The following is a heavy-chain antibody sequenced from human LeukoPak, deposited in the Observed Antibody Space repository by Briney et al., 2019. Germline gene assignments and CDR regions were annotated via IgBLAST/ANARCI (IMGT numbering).Heavy chain of an antibody. CDR3: ARVSWFPGTSYYYMDV. J-gene: IGHJ6*03. CDR2: IYYSGTT. CDR1: GYSINSSYY. D-gene: IGHD1-1*01. Sequence: SETLSLTCTVSGYSINSSYYWSWIRQPPGKGLEWIGNIYYSGTTNYNPSLKSRVTISLDTSKNQFSLKLTSVTAADTAVYYCARVSWFPGTSYYYMDVWGKGTTVTVSS. V-gene: IGHV4-59*01.